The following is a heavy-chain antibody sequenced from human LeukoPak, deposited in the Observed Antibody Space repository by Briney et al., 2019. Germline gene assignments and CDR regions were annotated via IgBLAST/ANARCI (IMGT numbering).Heavy chain of an antibody. J-gene: IGHJ1*01. CDR2: IYYSGST. D-gene: IGHD6-19*01. CDR1: GGSISSYY. CDR3: ARASAPRTFSSGWFEYFQH. Sequence: SETLSLTCTVSGGSISSYYWSWIRQPPGRGLEGIGYIYYSGSTNYNPSLKSRVTISVDTSKNQFSLRLSSVTAADTAVYYCARASAPRTFSSGWFEYFQHWGQGTLVTVSS. V-gene: IGHV4-59*01.